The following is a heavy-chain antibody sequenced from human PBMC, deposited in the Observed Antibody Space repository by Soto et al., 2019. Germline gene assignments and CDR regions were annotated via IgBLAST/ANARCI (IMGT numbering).Heavy chain of an antibody. D-gene: IGHD3-22*01. V-gene: IGHV3-21*01. CDR2: ISSSSSYI. J-gene: IGHJ4*02. Sequence: EVQLVESGGGLVKPGGSLRLSCAASGFTFSSYSMNWVRQAPGKGLEWVSSISSSSSYIYYADSVKRRFTISRDNAKNSLYLQMNSLRAEDTAVYYCARDSRKNYYDSSGYRDYWGQGTLVTVSS. CDR1: GFTFSSYS. CDR3: ARDSRKNYYDSSGYRDY.